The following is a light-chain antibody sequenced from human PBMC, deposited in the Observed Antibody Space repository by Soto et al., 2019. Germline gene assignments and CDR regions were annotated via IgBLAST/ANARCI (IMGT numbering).Light chain of an antibody. V-gene: IGKV1-39*01. CDR2: AAS. CDR3: QQSYNSPMYT. CDR1: QSISRS. Sequence: DIPMTQSPSSLSASVGDRVTITCRASQSISRSLNWYQQKPGKAPKLLIYAASSLQNGVPSRFSGSGSGTDFTLTISSLQPEDFATYSCQQSYNSPMYTFAQGTTLEMK. J-gene: IGKJ2*01.